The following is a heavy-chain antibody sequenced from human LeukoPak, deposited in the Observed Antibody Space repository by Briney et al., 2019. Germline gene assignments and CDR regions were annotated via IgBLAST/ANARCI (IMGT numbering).Heavy chain of an antibody. J-gene: IGHJ4*02. CDR1: GYTFTSYG. Sequence: ASVKVSCKASGYTFTSYGISWVRQAPGQGLEWMGWISAYNGNTNYAQKLQGRVTMTTDTSTSTAYMELRSLRSDDTAVYYCALYYYDSSGYYLLFDYWGQGILVTVSS. D-gene: IGHD3-22*01. CDR2: ISAYNGNT. CDR3: ALYYYDSSGYYLLFDY. V-gene: IGHV1-18*01.